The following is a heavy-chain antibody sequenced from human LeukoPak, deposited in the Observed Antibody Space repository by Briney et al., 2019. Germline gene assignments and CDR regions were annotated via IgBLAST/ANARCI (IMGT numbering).Heavy chain of an antibody. J-gene: IGHJ4*02. V-gene: IGHV3-23*01. Sequence: GGSLRLSCAASGFTFSSYAMSWVRQAPGKGLERVSGISGGGGTTYYADSVKGRFTISRDNSKNTLYLQMNTLRAEDTAVYYCSIRPSMTTVTTALDYWGQRTLVTVSS. CDR1: GFTFSSYA. CDR3: SIRPSMTTVTTALDY. D-gene: IGHD4-11*01. CDR2: ISGGGGTT.